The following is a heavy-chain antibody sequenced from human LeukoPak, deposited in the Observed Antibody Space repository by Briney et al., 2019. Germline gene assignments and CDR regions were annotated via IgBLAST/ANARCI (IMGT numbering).Heavy chain of an antibody. CDR2: IDPNSGGT. CDR1: GYTFTSYY. V-gene: IGHV1-2*04. Sequence: ASVKVSCKASGYTFTSYYIHWVRQAPGQGLEWMGWIDPNSGGTNYAQKFQGWVTMTRDTSISTAYMELSRLRSDDTAVYYCARDQEGFDYWGQGTLVTVSS. CDR3: ARDQEGFDY. J-gene: IGHJ4*02.